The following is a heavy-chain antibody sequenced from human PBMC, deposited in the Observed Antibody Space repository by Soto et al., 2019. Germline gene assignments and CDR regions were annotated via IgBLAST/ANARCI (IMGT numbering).Heavy chain of an antibody. CDR3: ASSYSNYALIDYYYYGKDV. CDR1: GYTFTSYA. Sequence: GASVKVSCKASGYTFTSYAMHWVRQAPGQRLEWMGWINAGNGNTKYSQKFQGRVTITRDTSASTAYMELSSLRSEDTAVYYCASSYSNYALIDYYYYGKDVWGQGTTVTVSS. D-gene: IGHD4-4*01. V-gene: IGHV1-3*01. J-gene: IGHJ6*02. CDR2: INAGNGNT.